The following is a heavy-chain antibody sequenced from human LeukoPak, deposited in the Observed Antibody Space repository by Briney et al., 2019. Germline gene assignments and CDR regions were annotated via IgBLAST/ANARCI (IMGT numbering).Heavy chain of an antibody. CDR2: IYPGDSNT. CDR1: GYIFANYW. D-gene: IGHD2-2*01. J-gene: IGHJ4*02. Sequence: GESLKISCKGSGYIFANYWIGWVRQMPGKGLEWMGIIYPGDSNTRYSPSFQGQVTISADKSISTAYLQWSSLKASDTAMYYCARLASTTGFDYWGQGTLVTVSP. V-gene: IGHV5-51*01. CDR3: ARLASTTGFDY.